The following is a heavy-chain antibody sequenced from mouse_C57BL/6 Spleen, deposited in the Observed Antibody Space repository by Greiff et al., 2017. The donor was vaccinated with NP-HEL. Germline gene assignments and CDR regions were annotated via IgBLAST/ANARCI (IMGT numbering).Heavy chain of an antibody. V-gene: IGHV1-4*01. J-gene: IGHJ2*01. Sequence: VQLQQSGAELARPGASVKMSCKASGYTFTSYTMPWVNQRPGQGLEWIGYINPSGGYTKYTQTLKDKATFTADKSSSTAYMQLSRLTSEDSAGYYCARLTVVPYYFDYWGQGTTLTVSS. D-gene: IGHD1-1*01. CDR2: INPSGGYT. CDR1: GYTFTSYT. CDR3: ARLTVVPYYFDY.